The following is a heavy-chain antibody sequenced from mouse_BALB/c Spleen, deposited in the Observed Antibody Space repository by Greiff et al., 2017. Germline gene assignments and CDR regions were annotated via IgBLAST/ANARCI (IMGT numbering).Heavy chain of an antibody. D-gene: IGHD3-1*01. CDR1: GFSLTSYG. J-gene: IGHJ4*01. CDR2: IWAGGST. V-gene: IGHV2-9*02. Sequence: VKLVESGPGLVAPSQSLSITCTVSGFSLTSYGVHWVRLPPGKGLAWLGVIWAGGSTNYNSALMSRLSISKDNSKSQVFLKMNSLQTDDTAMYYCAREHRALYAMDYWGQGTSVTVSS. CDR3: AREHRALYAMDY.